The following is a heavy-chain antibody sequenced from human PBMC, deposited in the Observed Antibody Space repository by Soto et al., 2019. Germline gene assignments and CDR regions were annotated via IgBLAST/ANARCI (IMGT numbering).Heavy chain of an antibody. CDR2: IIPIFGTA. CDR1: GGSFNRHT. J-gene: IGHJ4*02. V-gene: IGHV1-69*01. D-gene: IGHD3-22*01. Sequence: QVQLVQSGAEVRKPGSSVRVSCKASGGSFNRHTISWVRQAPGQGLEWMGGIIPIFGTANHAQKFQGRVTIIADESPSTDYIELSSLRSDDTAIYYCARGWGYDSADYYYAYWGQGTLVIVSS. CDR3: ARGWGYDSADYYYAY.